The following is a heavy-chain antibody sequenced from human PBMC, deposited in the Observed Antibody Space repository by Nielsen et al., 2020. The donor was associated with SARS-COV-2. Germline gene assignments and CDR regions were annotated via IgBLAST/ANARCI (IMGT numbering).Heavy chain of an antibody. CDR1: GFTFSDYY. J-gene: IGHJ3*02. Sequence: GGSLRLSCAASGFTFSDYYMTWIRQAPGKGLEWVSYISGSGSTLYYTDSVKGRFTISRDNAKNSLYLQMNSLRAGDTAVYYCARDGRYCSGGSCYDDAFDIWGQGTMVTVSS. CDR2: ISGSGSTL. D-gene: IGHD2-15*01. V-gene: IGHV3-11*04. CDR3: ARDGRYCSGGSCYDDAFDI.